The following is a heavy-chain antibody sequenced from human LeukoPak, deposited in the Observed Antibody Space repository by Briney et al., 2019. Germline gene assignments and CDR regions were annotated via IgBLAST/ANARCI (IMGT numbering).Heavy chain of an antibody. Sequence: GGSLRLSCAASAFTFSTYWMDCVRQIPGKGLVWVSRIHPDGTSTHYADSVRGRFSISRDNAEDPLYLQMNSLRAEDTAVYYCAREQEAAGNWFFDRWGRGTLVTVSS. CDR2: IHPDGTST. CDR3: AREQEAAGNWFFDR. D-gene: IGHD6-13*01. J-gene: IGHJ2*01. CDR1: AFTFSTYW. V-gene: IGHV3-74*01.